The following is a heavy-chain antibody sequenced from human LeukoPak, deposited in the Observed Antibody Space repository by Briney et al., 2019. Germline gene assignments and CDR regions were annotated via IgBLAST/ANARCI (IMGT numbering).Heavy chain of an antibody. CDR2: IDWDDDK. V-gene: IGHV2-70*11. Sequence: SGPALVKPTQTLTLTCTFSGFSLRTSGMGVSWVRQPPGKALEWLSRIDWDDDKYYSTSLKTRLTISKDTSKNQVVLTMTNTDPEDTAMYYCARIRAGSHLDYFDYWGLGTLVTVSS. D-gene: IGHD6-13*01. CDR1: GFSLRTSGMG. J-gene: IGHJ4*02. CDR3: ARIRAGSHLDYFDY.